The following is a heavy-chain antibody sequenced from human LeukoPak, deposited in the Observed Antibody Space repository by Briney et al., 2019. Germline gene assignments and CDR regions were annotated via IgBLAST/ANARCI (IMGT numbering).Heavy chain of an antibody. CDR2: VNSNSGGT. V-gene: IGHV1-2*02. Sequence: GASVKVSCKASGYRFSDYYMHWVRQAPGQGLEWMGWVNSNSGGTHYAQKFEGRVTMTRDTSISTAYMELSRLKSDDTALYYCARGYCSGGSCYHFDSWGQGTLVTVSS. CDR3: ARGYCSGGSCYHFDS. D-gene: IGHD2-15*01. CDR1: GYRFSDYY. J-gene: IGHJ5*01.